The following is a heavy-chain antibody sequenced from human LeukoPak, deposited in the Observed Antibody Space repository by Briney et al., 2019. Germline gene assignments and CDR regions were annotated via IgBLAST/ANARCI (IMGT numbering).Heavy chain of an antibody. V-gene: IGHV4-38-2*02. Sequence: PSETLSLTCTVSGYSISSGYYWGWIRQPPGKGLEWIGSIYHSGSTYYNPSLKSRVTISVDTSENQFSLKLSSVTAADTAVYYCARTRTYYYDSSGYYFDYWGQGTLVTVSS. J-gene: IGHJ4*02. CDR2: IYHSGST. CDR1: GYSISSGYY. CDR3: ARTRTYYYDSSGYYFDY. D-gene: IGHD3-22*01.